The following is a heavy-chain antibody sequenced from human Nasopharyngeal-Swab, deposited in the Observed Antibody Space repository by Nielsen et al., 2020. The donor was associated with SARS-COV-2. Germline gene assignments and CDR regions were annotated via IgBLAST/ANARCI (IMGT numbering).Heavy chain of an antibody. CDR3: ARGPRLLRFLEWLFSLDAFDI. CDR1: GFTFSSYG. J-gene: IGHJ3*02. CDR2: IWYDGSNK. Sequence: ALRLSCAASGFTFSSYGMHWVRQAPGKGLEWVAVIWYDGSNKYYADSVKGRFTISRDNSKNTLYLQMNSLRAEDTAVYYCARGPRLLRFLEWLFSLDAFDIWGQGTMVTVSS. D-gene: IGHD3-3*01. V-gene: IGHV3-33*01.